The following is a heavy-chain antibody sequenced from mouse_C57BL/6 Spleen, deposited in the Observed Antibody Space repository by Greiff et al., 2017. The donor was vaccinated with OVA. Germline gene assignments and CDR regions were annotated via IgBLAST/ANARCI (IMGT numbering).Heavy chain of an antibody. D-gene: IGHD1-1*01. V-gene: IGHV1-15*01. CDR2: IDPETGGT. CDR3: TLCGSSYVSFAD. CDR1: GYTFTDYE. Sequence: QVQLQQSGAELVRPGASVTLSCKASGYTFTDYEMHWVKQTPVHGLEWIGAIDPETGGTAYNQKFKGKAILTADKSSSTAYMELRSLTSEDSDVYYCTLCGSSYVSFADWGQGTLVTVSA. J-gene: IGHJ3*01.